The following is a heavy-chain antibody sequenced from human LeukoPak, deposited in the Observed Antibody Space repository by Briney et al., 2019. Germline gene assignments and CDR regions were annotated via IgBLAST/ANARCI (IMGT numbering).Heavy chain of an antibody. J-gene: IGHJ4*02. CDR1: GGTFSSYA. CDR3: ARREFGRDGYESLDY. D-gene: IGHD5-24*01. Sequence: SVKVSFKASGGTFSSYAIRWVRQGPGQGLEWMGRIIPIHGIANYAQKFQGRVTITADKSTSTAYMELSSLRSEDTAVYYCARREFGRDGYESLDYWGQGTLVTVSS. V-gene: IGHV1-69*04. CDR2: IIPIHGIA.